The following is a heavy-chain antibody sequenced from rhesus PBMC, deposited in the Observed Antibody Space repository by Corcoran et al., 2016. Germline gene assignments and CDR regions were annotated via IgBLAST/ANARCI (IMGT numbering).Heavy chain of an antibody. CDR3: ARVHRGGV. CDR2: IYGSGSST. J-gene: IGHJ5-1*01. Sequence: QLQLQESGPGLVKPSGTLSVTCAVSGGSISSSYWGWIRQAPGKGLEWIGYIYGSGSSTNYNPSCKIRVTRSVATSTTQPSLKLSSVTAADTAVYYWARVHRGGVWGPGVLVTVSS. V-gene: IGHV4-169*02. CDR1: GGSISSSY. D-gene: IGHD3S6*01.